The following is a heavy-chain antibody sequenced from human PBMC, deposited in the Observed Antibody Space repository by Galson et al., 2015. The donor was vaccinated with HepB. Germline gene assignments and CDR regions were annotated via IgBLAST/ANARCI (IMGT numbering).Heavy chain of an antibody. CDR2: INPDGTIT. CDR1: GFMFSTYW. V-gene: IGHV3-74*01. Sequence: SLRLSCAASGFMFSTYWMQWVRQAPGKGLVWVALINPDGTITDYADSVRDRFTISRDNARNTMSLQMSSLGADDMAVYYCVRDSRTYPGYYDFWGQGTLVTVSS. J-gene: IGHJ4*02. CDR3: VRDSRTYPGYYDF. D-gene: IGHD2-2*01.